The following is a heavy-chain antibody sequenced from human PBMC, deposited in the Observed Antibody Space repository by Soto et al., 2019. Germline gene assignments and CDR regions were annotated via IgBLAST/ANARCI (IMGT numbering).Heavy chain of an antibody. V-gene: IGHV3-23*01. D-gene: IGHD1-1*01. CDR3: AKDLWDWNQLYYFDY. Sequence: EVQLLESGGGLVQPGGSLRLSCAASGFTFSSYAMSWVRQAPGKGLGWVSAISGGGGSTYYADSVKGRFTITRDNSKNSLYLQMNSLRAVDTAVYYCAKDLWDWNQLYYFDYWGQGTLVTVSS. J-gene: IGHJ4*02. CDR2: ISGGGGST. CDR1: GFTFSSYA.